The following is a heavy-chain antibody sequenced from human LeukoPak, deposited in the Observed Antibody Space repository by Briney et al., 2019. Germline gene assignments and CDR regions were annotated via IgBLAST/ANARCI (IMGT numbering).Heavy chain of an antibody. V-gene: IGHV4-34*01. Sequence: SETLSLTCAVYGGSFSGYHWSWIRQPPGKGLEWIREINHSGSTNYNPSLKSRVTISVDTSKNQFSLKLSSVTAADTAVYYCARGQSPFVSSSSYFDYWGQGTLVTVSS. D-gene: IGHD6-6*01. J-gene: IGHJ4*02. CDR2: INHSGST. CDR1: GGSFSGYH. CDR3: ARGQSPFVSSSSYFDY.